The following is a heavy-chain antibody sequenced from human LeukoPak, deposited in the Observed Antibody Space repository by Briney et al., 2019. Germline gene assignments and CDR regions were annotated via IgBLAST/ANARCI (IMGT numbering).Heavy chain of an antibody. V-gene: IGHV3-23*01. CDR1: GFTFSSYA. CDR2: ISGSGGST. CDR3: AKEEYYYDSSGYFPKVGIDY. J-gene: IGHJ4*02. Sequence: PGGSLRLSCAASGFTFSSYAMSWVRQAPGKGLEWVSAISGSGGSTYYADSVKGRFTISRDNSKNTLYLQMNSLRAEDTAVYYCAKEEYYYDSSGYFPKVGIDYWGQGTLVTVSS. D-gene: IGHD3-22*01.